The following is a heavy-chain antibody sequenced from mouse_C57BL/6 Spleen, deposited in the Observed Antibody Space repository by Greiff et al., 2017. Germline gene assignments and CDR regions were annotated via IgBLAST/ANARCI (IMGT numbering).Heavy chain of an antibody. CDR3: AREAVVGAMDY. J-gene: IGHJ4*01. CDR1: GYAFSSYW. V-gene: IGHV1-80*01. CDR2: IYPGDGDT. Sequence: QVQLKQSGAELVKPGASVKISCKASGYAFSSYWMNWVKQRPGKGLEWIGQIYPGDGDTNYNGKFKGKATLTADKSSSTAYMQLSSLTSEDSAVYFCAREAVVGAMDYWGQGTTVTVSS. D-gene: IGHD1-1*01.